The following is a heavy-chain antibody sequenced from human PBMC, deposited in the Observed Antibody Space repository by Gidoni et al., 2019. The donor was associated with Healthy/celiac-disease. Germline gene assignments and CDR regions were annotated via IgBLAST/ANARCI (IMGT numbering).Heavy chain of an antibody. J-gene: IGHJ6*02. Sequence: QMQLVQSGPEVKKPGTSVKVSCKASGFTFTTSAMQWVRQARGQRLEWIGWIVVGSGNTNYAQKFQERVTITRDMSTSTAYMELSSLRSEDTAVYYCAATPTVTTHYYYYGMDVWGQGTTVTVSS. V-gene: IGHV1-58*02. CDR2: IVVGSGNT. D-gene: IGHD4-17*01. CDR1: GFTFTTSA. CDR3: AATPTVTTHYYYYGMDV.